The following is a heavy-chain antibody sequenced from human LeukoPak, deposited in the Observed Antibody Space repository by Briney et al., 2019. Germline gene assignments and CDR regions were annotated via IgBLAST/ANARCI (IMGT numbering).Heavy chain of an antibody. CDR2: IIPIFGTA. J-gene: IGHJ6*03. CDR1: GGTFSSYA. CDR3: AGMIDFWSGTYYYYMDV. V-gene: IGHV1-69*05. Sequence: ASVKVSCKASGGTFSSYAISWVRQAPGQGLEWMGGIIPIFGTANYAQKFQGRVTITTDESTSTAYMELSSLRSEDTAVYYCAGMIDFWSGTYYYYMDVWGKGTTVTVSS. D-gene: IGHD3-3*01.